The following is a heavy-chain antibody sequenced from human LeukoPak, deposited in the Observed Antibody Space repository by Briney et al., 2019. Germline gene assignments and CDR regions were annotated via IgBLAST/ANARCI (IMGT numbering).Heavy chain of an antibody. CDR2: IKQDGSVK. V-gene: IGHV3-7*01. CDR1: GFTFSDYW. J-gene: IGHJ4*02. Sequence: GSLRLSCAVSGFTFSDYWMSWVRQAPGKGLQWVANIKQDGSVKYYVDSVKGRFTISRDNAKNSLYLQMNSLRAEDTAIFYCARIGYSSSSIDYWGQGTLVTVSS. D-gene: IGHD6-6*01. CDR3: ARIGYSSSSIDY.